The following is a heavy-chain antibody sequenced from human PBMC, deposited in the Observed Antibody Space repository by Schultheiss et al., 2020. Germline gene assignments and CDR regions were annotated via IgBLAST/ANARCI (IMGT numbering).Heavy chain of an antibody. CDR3: ASQRGSLAPLDY. J-gene: IGHJ4*02. CDR1: GGTFSSYA. Sequence: ASVKVSCKASGGTFSSYAISWVRQAPGQGLDWMGWINPHTGGTKYAQKFQGRVTMTRDTSISTAYMELSRLSSDDTAVYYCASQRGSLAPLDYWGQGTLVTVS. V-gene: IGHV1-2*02. CDR2: INPHTGGT.